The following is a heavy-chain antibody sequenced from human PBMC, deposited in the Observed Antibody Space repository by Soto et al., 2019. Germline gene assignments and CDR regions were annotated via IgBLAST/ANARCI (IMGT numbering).Heavy chain of an antibody. Sequence: SETLSLTCTASGGSISSSGYYWGWIRQPPGKGLQWIGSIYYSGTTYYNPSLKSRVTISVDTSKNQFSLKLSSVTAADTAVYYCARHREQWLDPFDYWGRGTLVTVSS. CDR3: ARHREQWLDPFDY. CDR1: GGSISSSGYY. V-gene: IGHV4-39*01. J-gene: IGHJ4*02. CDR2: IYYSGTT. D-gene: IGHD6-19*01.